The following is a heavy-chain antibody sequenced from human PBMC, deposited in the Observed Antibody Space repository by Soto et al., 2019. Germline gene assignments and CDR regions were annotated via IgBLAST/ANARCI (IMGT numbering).Heavy chain of an antibody. CDR3: ARDFSGPMDY. CDR1: GYTFTNYY. D-gene: IGHD3-10*01. V-gene: IGHV1-46*01. J-gene: IGHJ4*02. CDR2: IYPSGGST. Sequence: ASVKVSCKASGYTFTNYYMHWVRQAPGQGLEWMGIIYPSGGSTRNAQKFQGRVAMTRDTSTSTVYMELSSLRSEDTAVYYCARDFSGPMDYWGRGTLVTVSS.